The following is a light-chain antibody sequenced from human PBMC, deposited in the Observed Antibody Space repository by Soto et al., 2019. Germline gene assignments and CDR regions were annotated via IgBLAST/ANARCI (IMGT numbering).Light chain of an antibody. CDR1: SSNVGSNS. Sequence: QSVLTQPPSASGAPGQRVIVSCSGGSSNVGSNSVNWYQHLPGSAPKLLIFSNNQRPSGVPDRLSGSKSGTSASLAISGLQSDDEADYYCAAWDDSLSAYVFGSGTKLTVL. CDR2: SNN. CDR3: AAWDDSLSAYV. V-gene: IGLV1-44*01. J-gene: IGLJ1*01.